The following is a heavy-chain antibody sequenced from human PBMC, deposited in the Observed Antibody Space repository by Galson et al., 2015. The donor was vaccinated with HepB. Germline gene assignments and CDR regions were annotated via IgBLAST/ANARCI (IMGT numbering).Heavy chain of an antibody. D-gene: IGHD6-19*01. V-gene: IGHV1-18*04. CDR2: ISAYNGNT. Sequence: SVKVSCKASGYTFTSYGISWVRQAPGQGLEWMGWISAYNGNTNYAQKPQGRVTMTTDTSTSTAYMELRSLRSDDTAVYYCARVIAYSSGPGPKGFDYWGQGTLVTVSS. CDR3: ARVIAYSSGPGPKGFDY. CDR1: GYTFTSYG. J-gene: IGHJ4*02.